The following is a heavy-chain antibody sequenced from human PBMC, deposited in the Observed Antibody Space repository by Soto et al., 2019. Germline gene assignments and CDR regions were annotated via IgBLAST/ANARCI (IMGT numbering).Heavy chain of an antibody. CDR3: ARVGGRSSSWLVYYYYGMDV. CDR2: ISAYNGNT. J-gene: IGHJ6*02. CDR1: GYTFTSYG. D-gene: IGHD6-13*01. V-gene: IGHV1-18*01. Sequence: ASVKVSCKASGYTFTSYGISWVRQAPGQGLEWMGWISAYNGNTNYAQKLQGRVTMTTDTSTGTAYMELRSLRSDDTAVYYCARVGGRSSSWLVYYYYGMDVWGQGTTVTVSS.